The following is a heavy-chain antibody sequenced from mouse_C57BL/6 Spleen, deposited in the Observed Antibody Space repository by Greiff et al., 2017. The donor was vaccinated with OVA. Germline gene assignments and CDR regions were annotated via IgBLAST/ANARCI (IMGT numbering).Heavy chain of an antibody. CDR2: IYPRDGST. D-gene: IGHD4-1*01. CDR3: ASSLGPYYFDY. J-gene: IGHJ2*01. Sequence: QVQLKESDAELVKPGASVTITCTVSGYTFTDHTIHWMKQRPEQGLEWIGYIYPRDGSTKYNEKFKGKATLTADKSSSPAYMQLNSLTSEDSAVYFCASSLGPYYFDYWGQGTTLTVSS. V-gene: IGHV1-78*01. CDR1: GYTFTDHT.